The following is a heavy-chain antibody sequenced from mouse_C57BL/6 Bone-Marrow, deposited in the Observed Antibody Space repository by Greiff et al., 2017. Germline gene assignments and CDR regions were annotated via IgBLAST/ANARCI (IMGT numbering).Heavy chain of an antibody. V-gene: IGHV5S21*01. Sequence: EVQLVESGEGLVKPGGSLKLSCAASGFTFSSYAMSWVRQTPEKRLEWVEYISSVGDYTYYADTLKGRFTISRDTARNTLYLQMSSLKSEDTDMYYCARGIYYDYSYAMDYWGKGTSVTVSS. CDR2: ISSVGDYT. J-gene: IGHJ4*01. CDR1: GFTFSSYA. D-gene: IGHD2-4*01. CDR3: ARGIYYDYSYAMDY.